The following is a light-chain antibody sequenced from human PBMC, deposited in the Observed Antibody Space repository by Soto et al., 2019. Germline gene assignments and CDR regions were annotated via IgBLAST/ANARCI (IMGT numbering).Light chain of an antibody. CDR1: QSVSSY. CDR2: DAS. Sequence: EIVLTQSPATLSLSPGERATLSCRARQSVSSYLAWYQQKPGQAPRLLIYDASNRATGIAARFSGSGSGTDCTLTISILEPEGVAVYYCQQRANSITFGQGTRLDIK. V-gene: IGKV3-11*01. J-gene: IGKJ5*01. CDR3: QQRANSIT.